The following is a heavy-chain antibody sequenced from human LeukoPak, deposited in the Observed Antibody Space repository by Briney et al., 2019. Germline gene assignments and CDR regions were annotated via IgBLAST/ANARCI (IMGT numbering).Heavy chain of an antibody. CDR1: GFTFTSYS. Sequence: PEGSLRLSCAASGFTFTSYSMNWVRQAPGKGLEWVSTISGGGGSTHYADSVKGRFTISRDNSKNTLYLQVNSLRAEDTAVYYCAKGGKWDVTPFDYWGQGTLVTVSS. CDR3: AKGGKWDVTPFDY. CDR2: ISGGGGST. D-gene: IGHD1-26*01. V-gene: IGHV3-23*01. J-gene: IGHJ4*02.